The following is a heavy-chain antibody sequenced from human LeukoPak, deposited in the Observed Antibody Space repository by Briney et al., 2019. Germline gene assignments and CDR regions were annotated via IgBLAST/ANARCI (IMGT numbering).Heavy chain of an antibody. Sequence: GGSLRLSCAASGFTVSSNYMSWVRQAPGKGLEWVSVIYSGGSAYYADSVKGRFTISRDNSKNTLYLQMNSLRAEDTAVYYCASTKTYCSSTSCYGEYGNTAARYYYYYGMDVWGQGTTVTVSS. CDR1: GFTVSSNY. J-gene: IGHJ6*02. D-gene: IGHD2-2*01. CDR2: IYSGGSA. V-gene: IGHV3-66*01. CDR3: ASTKTYCSSTSCYGEYGNTAARYYYYYGMDV.